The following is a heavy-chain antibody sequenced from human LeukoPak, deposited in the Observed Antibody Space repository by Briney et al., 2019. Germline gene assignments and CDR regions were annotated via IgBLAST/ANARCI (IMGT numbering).Heavy chain of an antibody. CDR1: GFTFDDYA. CDR2: ISGDGGST. CDR3: AKDRGWYCSSTRCYTFNY. D-gene: IGHD2-2*02. J-gene: IGHJ4*02. V-gene: IGHV3-43*02. Sequence: PGGSLRLSCAASGFTFDDYAMHWVRQAPGKGLEWVSLISGDGGSTYYAASVKGRFTISRDNSKNPLYLQMNSLRTEDTALYYCAKDRGWYCSSTRCYTFNYWGQGTLVTVSS.